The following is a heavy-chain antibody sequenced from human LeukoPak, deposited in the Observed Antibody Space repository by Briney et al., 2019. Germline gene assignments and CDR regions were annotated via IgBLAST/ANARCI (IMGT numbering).Heavy chain of an antibody. D-gene: IGHD4-23*01. CDR2: IYYTGST. CDR1: GGSISSFY. V-gene: IGHV4-59*01. J-gene: IGHJ4*02. CDR3: ARDYGGKFDY. Sequence: PSETLSLTCSVSGGSISSFYWSWIRQPPGKGLEWIGYIYYTGSTKYNPSLKSRLTISVDTSKNQFSLKLSSVTAADTAVYYCARDYGGKFDYWGQGTLVTVA.